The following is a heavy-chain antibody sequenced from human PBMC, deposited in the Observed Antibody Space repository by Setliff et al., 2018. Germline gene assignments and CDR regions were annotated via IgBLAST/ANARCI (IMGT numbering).Heavy chain of an antibody. V-gene: IGHV5-51*01. D-gene: IGHD3-22*01. CDR3: VRHDVHSDSSPYY. J-gene: IGHJ4*02. CDR2: IYPGDSRT. CDR1: GYSFSNYW. Sequence: PGESLKISCKASGYSFSNYWIGWLRQMPGAGLEWMGVIYPGDSRTTYSPSLPGQVSISADKSINTAFLQWSSLRASDTAMYYCVRHDVHSDSSPYYWGQGTLVTVSS.